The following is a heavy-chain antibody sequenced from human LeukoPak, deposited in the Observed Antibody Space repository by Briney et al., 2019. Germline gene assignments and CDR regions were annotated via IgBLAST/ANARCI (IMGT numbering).Heavy chain of an antibody. CDR3: ARDPTHLYGDYAQYFDY. V-gene: IGHV3-7*01. CDR2: IKRDGSEK. J-gene: IGHJ4*02. Sequence: PGGSLRLSCAASGFTFSSYWMTWVRQAPGKGLEWVANIKRDGSEKHYVDSVKGRFTISRDNSKNTLYLQMNSLRAEDTAVYYCARDPTHLYGDYAQYFDYWGQGTLVTVSS. D-gene: IGHD4-17*01. CDR1: GFTFSSYW.